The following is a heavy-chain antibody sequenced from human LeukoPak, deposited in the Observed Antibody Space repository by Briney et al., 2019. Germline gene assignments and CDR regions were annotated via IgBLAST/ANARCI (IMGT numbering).Heavy chain of an antibody. Sequence: GGSLRLSCAASGFTFGDYYMSWIRQAPGKGLEWVSYISSSGSTIYYADSVKGRFTISRDNAKNSLYLQMNSLRAEDTAVYYCARASRDGYNPHFDYWGQGTLVTVSS. V-gene: IGHV3-11*01. D-gene: IGHD5-24*01. CDR1: GFTFGDYY. CDR2: ISSSGSTI. CDR3: ARASRDGYNPHFDY. J-gene: IGHJ4*02.